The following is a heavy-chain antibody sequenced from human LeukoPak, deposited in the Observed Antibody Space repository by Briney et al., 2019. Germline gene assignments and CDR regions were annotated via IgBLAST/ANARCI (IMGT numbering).Heavy chain of an antibody. J-gene: IGHJ6*02. Sequence: ASVKVSCKASGYTFTGYYMHWVRQAPGQGLEWMGRINPNSGGTNYAQKFQGRVTMTRDTSISTAYMELSRLRSDDTAVYYCARRPAEGVWAGSGRGSMDVWGQGTTVTVSS. CDR3: ARRPAEGVWAGSGRGSMDV. D-gene: IGHD3-16*01. CDR2: INPNSGGT. V-gene: IGHV1-2*06. CDR1: GYTFTGYY.